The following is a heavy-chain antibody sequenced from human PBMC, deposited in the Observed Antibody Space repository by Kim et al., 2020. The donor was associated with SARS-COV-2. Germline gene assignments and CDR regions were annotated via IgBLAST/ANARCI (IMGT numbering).Heavy chain of an antibody. CDR3: ARDRAGRYYDY. CDR1: EFTFTNFG. Sequence: GGSLRLSCAASEFTFTNFGMNWVRQAPGKGLEWLSYISSSSGIVYSADSVKGRITISRDNAKNSLYLQMNSLRVEDTAVYYCARDRAGRYYDYWGQGTLVTVSS. CDR2: ISSSSGIV. V-gene: IGHV3-48*04. J-gene: IGHJ4*02.